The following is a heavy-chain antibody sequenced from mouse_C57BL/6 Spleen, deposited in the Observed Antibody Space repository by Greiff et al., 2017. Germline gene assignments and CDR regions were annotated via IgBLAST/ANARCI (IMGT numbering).Heavy chain of an antibody. V-gene: IGHV14-4*01. D-gene: IGHD2-3*01. Sequence: EVQLQQPGAELVRPGASVKLSCKASGFNIKDDYMHWVKQRPEQGLEWIGWIDPENGDTEYASKFQCKATITADTSSNTAYLQLSSLTSEDTAVYYCTTSNDGYCIYWYFDVWGTGTSVTVSS. J-gene: IGHJ1*03. CDR3: TTSNDGYCIYWYFDV. CDR1: GFNIKDDY. CDR2: IDPENGDT.